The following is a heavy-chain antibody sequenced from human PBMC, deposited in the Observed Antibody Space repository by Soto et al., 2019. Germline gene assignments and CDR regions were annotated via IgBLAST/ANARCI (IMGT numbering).Heavy chain of an antibody. D-gene: IGHD3-3*01. V-gene: IGHV6-1*01. CDR2: TSYRSKWDH. CDR3: ARGGGNGMDV. CDR1: GDSVSSNSAA. J-gene: IGHJ6*02. Sequence: PSQTLSITCAISGDSVSSNSAAWNWIRQSPSRGLEWLGRTSYRSKWDHYYAVSVKSRININADTSKNQFALQLNSVTPEDTDLYYCARGGGNGMDVWGEGTTVTVSS.